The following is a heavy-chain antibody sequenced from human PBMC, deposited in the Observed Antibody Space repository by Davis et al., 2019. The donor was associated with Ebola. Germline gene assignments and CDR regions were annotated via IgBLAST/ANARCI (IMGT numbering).Heavy chain of an antibody. D-gene: IGHD4-23*01. J-gene: IGHJ5*02. CDR2: IYYTGST. CDR1: GGSISSYY. CDR3: ARHTSYGGKTWFDP. Sequence: MPSETLSLTCTVSGGSISSYYWTWIRQPPGKGLEWIGYIYYTGSTKYNPSLKSRVTISLDTSKNQFSLNLSSVIAADTAVYYCARHTSYGGKTWFDPWGQGTLVTVSS. V-gene: IGHV4-59*08.